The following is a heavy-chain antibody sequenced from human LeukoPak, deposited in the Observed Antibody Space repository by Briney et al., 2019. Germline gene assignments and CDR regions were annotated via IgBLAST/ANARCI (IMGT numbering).Heavy chain of an antibody. J-gene: IGHJ5*02. V-gene: IGHV3-7*01. Sequence: GGSLRLSCAASGFSFSSHGMSWVRQAPGKGLEWVANIKQDGSEKYYVDSVKGRFTISRDNAKNSLYLQMNSLRAEDTAVYYCAREEVGLDTAMATDWFDPWGQGTLVTVSS. CDR2: IKQDGSEK. CDR3: AREEVGLDTAMATDWFDP. D-gene: IGHD5-18*01. CDR1: GFSFSSHG.